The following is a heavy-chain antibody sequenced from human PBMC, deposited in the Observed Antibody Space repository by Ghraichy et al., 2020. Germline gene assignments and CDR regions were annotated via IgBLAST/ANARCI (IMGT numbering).Heavy chain of an antibody. J-gene: IGHJ4*02. CDR1: GGSFSGYY. CDR2: INHSGST. Sequence: SETLSLTCAVYGGSFSGYYWSWIRQPPGKGLEWIGEINHSGSTNYNPSLKSRVTISVDTSKNQFSLKLSSVTAADTAVYYCARGGSWFGELLQREVYFDYWGQGTLVTVSS. V-gene: IGHV4-34*01. D-gene: IGHD3-10*01. CDR3: ARGGSWFGELLQREVYFDY.